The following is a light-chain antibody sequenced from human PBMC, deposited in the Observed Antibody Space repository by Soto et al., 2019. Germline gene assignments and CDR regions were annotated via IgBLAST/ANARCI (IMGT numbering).Light chain of an antibody. V-gene: IGKV1-39*01. CDR1: QSISSW. CDR3: QQSYSTPQELT. CDR2: DAS. Sequence: IQVTQSPSPLSASVGDRVTITCRSSQSISSWLAWYQQKPGKAPKLLIYDASSLQSGVPSRFSGSGSGTDFTLTISSLQPEEFAAYYCQQSYSTPQELTFGGGTKVDI. J-gene: IGKJ4*01.